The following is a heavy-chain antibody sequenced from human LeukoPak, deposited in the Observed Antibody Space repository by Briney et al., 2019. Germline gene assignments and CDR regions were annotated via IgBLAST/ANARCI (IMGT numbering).Heavy chain of an antibody. CDR2: VDPEDGET. Sequence: ASVEVSCKVSGYTFTDYYMHWVQQAPGKGLEWMGLVDPEDGETIYAEKFQGRVTITANTSTDTAYMELSSLRSEDTAVYYCAILAYCGGDCYRSTASDWGQGTLVTVSS. J-gene: IGHJ4*02. CDR1: GYTFTDYY. CDR3: AILAYCGGDCYRSTASD. D-gene: IGHD2-21*01. V-gene: IGHV1-69-2*01.